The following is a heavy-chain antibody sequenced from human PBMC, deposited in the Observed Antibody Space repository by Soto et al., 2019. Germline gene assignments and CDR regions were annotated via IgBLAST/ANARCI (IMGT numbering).Heavy chain of an antibody. D-gene: IGHD2-2*03. CDR3: ARLGIVVVPAAIGFHYYYCMDV. V-gene: IGHV4-34*01. CDR1: GGSFSGYY. CDR2: INHSGST. J-gene: IGHJ6*03. Sequence: SETLYLTCAVYGGSFSGYYWSWIRQPPGKGLEWIGEINHSGSTNYNPSLKSRVTISVDTSKNQFSLKLSSVTAADTAVYYCARLGIVVVPAAIGFHYYYCMDVWGKGTTVT.